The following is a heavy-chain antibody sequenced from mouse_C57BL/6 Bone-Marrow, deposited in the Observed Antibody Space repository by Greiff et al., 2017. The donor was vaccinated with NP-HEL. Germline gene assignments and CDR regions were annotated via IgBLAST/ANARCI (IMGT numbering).Heavy chain of an antibody. Sequence: VKLMESGAELARPGASVKLSCKASGYTFTSYGISWVKQRTGQGLEWIGEIYPRSGNTYYNEKFKGKATLTADKSSSTAYMELRSLTSEDSAVYFCARNGGYFDYWGQGTTLTVSS. CDR3: ARNGGYFDY. V-gene: IGHV1-81*01. CDR2: IYPRSGNT. D-gene: IGHD2-1*01. J-gene: IGHJ2*01. CDR1: GYTFTSYG.